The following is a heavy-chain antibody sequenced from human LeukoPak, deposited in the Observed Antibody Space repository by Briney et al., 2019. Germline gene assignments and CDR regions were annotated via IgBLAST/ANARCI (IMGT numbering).Heavy chain of an antibody. Sequence: SETLSLTCSVSGASISSYYWNWIRLPAGKGLEWIGRISSSGDTNSNPSLKSRLTMSVDTSKKQLSLRLKSVTAADTAVYYCGRDALVGYSSYYYMDVWGKGTTVTVSS. D-gene: IGHD2-15*01. CDR3: GRDALVGYSSYYYMDV. V-gene: IGHV4-4*07. CDR1: GASISSYY. J-gene: IGHJ6*03. CDR2: ISSSGDT.